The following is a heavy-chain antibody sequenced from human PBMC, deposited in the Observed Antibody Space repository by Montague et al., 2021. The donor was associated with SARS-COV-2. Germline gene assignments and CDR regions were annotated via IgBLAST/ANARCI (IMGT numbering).Heavy chain of an antibody. J-gene: IGHJ4*02. V-gene: IGHV4-59*08. D-gene: IGHD3-9*01. Sequence: SETLSLTCTVSGVAEPRRRWEEHTSEPQSPMEFVCRVLHEKNTNFNPSLKSRVAISVDTSKNQFSLRLTSVTAADTAFYYCVRHPHYDGLNGPPDFWDQGTLVTGS. CDR2: VLHEKNT. CDR1: GVAEPRRR. CDR3: VRHPHYDGLNGPPDF.